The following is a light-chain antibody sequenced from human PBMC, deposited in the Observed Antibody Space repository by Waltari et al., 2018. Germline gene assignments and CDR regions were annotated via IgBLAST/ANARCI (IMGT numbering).Light chain of an antibody. V-gene: IGLV8-61*01. J-gene: IGLJ6*01. Sequence: TVVTQEPSLSVSPGGTVTLTCGLSSCSVSTSNYPSWYQQTPGQAPRTLIYSTNTRPSGVPDRFSGSILGNKAALTITGAQADDESDYYCMLYTGSGIYVFGSGTKLTVL. CDR3: MLYTGSGIYV. CDR2: STN. CDR1: SCSVSTSNY.